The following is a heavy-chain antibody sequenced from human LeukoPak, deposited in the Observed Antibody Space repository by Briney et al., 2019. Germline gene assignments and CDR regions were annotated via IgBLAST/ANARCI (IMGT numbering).Heavy chain of an antibody. Sequence: PSETLSLTCTVSGGSISSYYWSWIRQPPGKGLEWIGYIYYSGSTNYNPSLKSRVTISVDTSKNQFSLKLSSVTAADTAVYYCARGRKSWPFLDWGQGTLVTVSS. D-gene: IGHD6-13*01. CDR3: ARGRKSWPFLD. CDR1: GGSISSYY. CDR2: IYYSGST. J-gene: IGHJ4*02. V-gene: IGHV4-59*12.